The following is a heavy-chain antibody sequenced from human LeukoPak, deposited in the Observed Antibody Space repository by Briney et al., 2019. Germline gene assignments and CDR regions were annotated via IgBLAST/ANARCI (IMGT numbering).Heavy chain of an antibody. CDR2: VFNSGRT. CDR1: GGSISSYY. V-gene: IGHV4-59*01. D-gene: IGHD2-21*02. CDR3: AGRQHIVVVTATRGSFDM. Sequence: PSETLSLTCTVSGGSISSYYWSWIRQPPGKGLEWIGYVFNSGRTNLNPSLRSRATMSVDTSKNQFSLKLSSLTAADTAVYYWAGRQHIVVVTATRGSFDMWGQGTMVTVSS. J-gene: IGHJ3*02.